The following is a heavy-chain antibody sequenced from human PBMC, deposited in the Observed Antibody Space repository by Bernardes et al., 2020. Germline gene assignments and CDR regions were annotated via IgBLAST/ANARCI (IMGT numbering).Heavy chain of an antibody. V-gene: IGHV3-30-3*01. CDR1: GFTFSSYA. Sequence: GGSLRLSCAASGFTFSSYAMHWVRQAPGKGLEWVAVISYDGSNKYYADSVKGRFTISRDNSKNTLYLQMNSLRAEDTAVYYCARGDYDFWSGSIYGMDVWGQGTTVTVSS. J-gene: IGHJ6*02. CDR3: ARGDYDFWSGSIYGMDV. CDR2: ISYDGSNK. D-gene: IGHD3-3*01.